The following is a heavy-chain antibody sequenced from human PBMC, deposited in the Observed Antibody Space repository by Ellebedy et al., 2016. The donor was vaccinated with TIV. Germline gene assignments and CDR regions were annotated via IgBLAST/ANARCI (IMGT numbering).Heavy chain of an antibody. D-gene: IGHD2-2*01. CDR2: VRYDEFYR. V-gene: IGHV3-30*02. J-gene: IGHJ3*01. CDR1: GFTFRSYG. CDR3: ATMASRHCSSTSCYFDAFDL. Sequence: GGSLRLSCAASGFTFRSYGMHWVRQPPGKGLEWVAFVRYDEFYRYYADSVKGRFTISRDNAKNSLYLQMNSLRDEDTAVYYCATMASRHCSSTSCYFDAFDLWGQGTMVTVSS.